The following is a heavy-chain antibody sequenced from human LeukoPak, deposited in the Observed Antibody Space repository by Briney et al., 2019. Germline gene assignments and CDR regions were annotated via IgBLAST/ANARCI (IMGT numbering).Heavy chain of an antibody. CDR2: INHSGST. Sequence: SETLSLTCAVYGGSFSGYYWSWIRQPPGKGLEWIGEINHSGSTNYNPSLKSRVTISVDTSKNQFSLKLSSVTPADTAVCYCAGGSSLRTIFGVVAQTCFDCWGQGTLVTVSS. J-gene: IGHJ4*02. V-gene: IGHV4-34*01. CDR3: AGGSSLRTIFGVVAQTCFDC. CDR1: GGSFSGYY. D-gene: IGHD3-3*01.